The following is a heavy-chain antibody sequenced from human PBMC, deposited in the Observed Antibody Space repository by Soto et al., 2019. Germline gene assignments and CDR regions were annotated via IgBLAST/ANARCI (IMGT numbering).Heavy chain of an antibody. D-gene: IGHD2-8*01. CDR3: ARSLGYCTNGVCGDAFDI. CDR1: GGSISSSSYY. V-gene: IGHV4-39*01. J-gene: IGHJ3*02. Sequence: TSETLSLTCTVSGGSISSSSYYWGWIRQPPGKGLEWIGSIYYSGSTYYNPSLKSRVTISVDTSKNQFSLKLSSVTAADTAVYYCARSLGYCTNGVCGDAFDIWGQGTMVTGSS. CDR2: IYYSGST.